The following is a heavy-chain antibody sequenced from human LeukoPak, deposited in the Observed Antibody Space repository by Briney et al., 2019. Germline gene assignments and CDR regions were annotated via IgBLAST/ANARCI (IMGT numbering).Heavy chain of an antibody. CDR2: INHSGST. V-gene: IGHV4-34*01. D-gene: IGHD2-15*01. J-gene: IGHJ5*02. CDR3: VRGTVGYCSGGSCQGWFDP. Sequence: SETLSLTCAVYGGSFSGYYWSWIRQPPGKGLEWIGEINHSGSTNYNPSLKSRVTISVDTSKIQFSLKLSSVTAADTAVYYCVRGTVGYCSGGSCQGWFDPWGQGTLVTVSS. CDR1: GGSFSGYY.